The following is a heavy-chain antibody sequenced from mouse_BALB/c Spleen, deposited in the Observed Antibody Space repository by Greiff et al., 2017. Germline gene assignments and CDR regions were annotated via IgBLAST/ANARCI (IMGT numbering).Heavy chain of an antibody. Sequence: EVNVVESGGGLVKPGGSLKLSCAASGFTFSSYAMSWVRQTPEKRLEWVASISSGGSTYYPDSVKGRFTISRDNARNILYLQMSSLRSEDTAMYYCAREGTYYGNSFDYWGQGTTLTVSS. CDR2: ISSGGST. CDR3: AREGTYYGNSFDY. V-gene: IGHV5-6-5*01. J-gene: IGHJ2*01. D-gene: IGHD2-10*01. CDR1: GFTFSSYA.